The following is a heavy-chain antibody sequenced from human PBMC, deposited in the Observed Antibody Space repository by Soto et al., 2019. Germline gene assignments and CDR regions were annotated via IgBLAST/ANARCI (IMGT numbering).Heavy chain of an antibody. V-gene: IGHV1-3*01. CDR1: GYTFTSYA. CDR3: ARYCYGSGRYNPFWYYYYGIDG. D-gene: IGHD3-10*01. Sequence: QVQLVQSGAEVKKPGASVKVSCKASGYTFTSYAMHWVRQAPGQRLEWMGGINAGNDNTKYSQKFQGRVTVTRDTSASTAYMELSSVRSEDTSVYYCARYCYGSGRYNPFWYYYYGIDGWGQGTTVTVSS. CDR2: INAGNDNT. J-gene: IGHJ6*02.